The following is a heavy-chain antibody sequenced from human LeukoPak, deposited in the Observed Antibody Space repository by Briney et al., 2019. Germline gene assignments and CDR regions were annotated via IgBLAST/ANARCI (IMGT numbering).Heavy chain of an antibody. CDR2: ISYDGSNK. CDR3: ARVSGWRHFDH. V-gene: IGHV3-30-3*01. CDR1: GFTFSNA. Sequence: PGRSLRLSCAASGFTFSNAMHWVRQAPGKGLEWVAVISYDGSNKYYADSVKGRFTISRDNSKNTLYLQMNSLRAEDTAVYYCARVSGWRHFDHWGQGTLVTVSS. D-gene: IGHD6-19*01. J-gene: IGHJ4*02.